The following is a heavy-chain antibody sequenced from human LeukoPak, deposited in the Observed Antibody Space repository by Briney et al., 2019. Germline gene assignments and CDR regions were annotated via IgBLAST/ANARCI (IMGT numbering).Heavy chain of an antibody. CDR2: ISGSGGST. D-gene: IGHD6-19*01. V-gene: IGHV3-23*01. Sequence: QPGGSLRLSCAASGFPFSSYAMSWVRQAPGKGLEWVSAISGSGGSTYYADSVKGRFTISRDNSKNTLYLQMNSLRAVDTAVYYCAKNIYRIAVAGPFDYWGQGTLVTVSS. J-gene: IGHJ4*02. CDR1: GFPFSSYA. CDR3: AKNIYRIAVAGPFDY.